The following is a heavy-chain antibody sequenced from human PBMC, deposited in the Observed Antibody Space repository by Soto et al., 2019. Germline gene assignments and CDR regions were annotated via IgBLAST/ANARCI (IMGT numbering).Heavy chain of an antibody. J-gene: IGHJ4*02. CDR1: GDSLPSTSAA. V-gene: IGHV6-1*01. CDR3: SRESYSSGWV. CDR2: TYYGSKWYS. D-gene: IGHD6-19*01. Sequence: PSQTLLLPCAISGDSLPSTSAAWSWIRQSPSRGLEWLGRTYYGSKWYSDYAVSVKRRIPINQDPSRNQFALQLNSGTPEDTAVYYGSRESYSSGWVWRQGTLVTVPQ.